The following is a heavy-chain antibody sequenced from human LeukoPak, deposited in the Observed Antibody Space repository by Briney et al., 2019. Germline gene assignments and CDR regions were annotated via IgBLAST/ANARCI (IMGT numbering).Heavy chain of an antibody. V-gene: IGHV3-49*04. D-gene: IGHD4-17*01. Sequence: GRSLRLSCTASGFTFGDYAMSWVRQAPGKGLEWVGFIRSKAYGGTTEYAASVKGRFTISRDDSKSIAYLQMNSLKTEDTAVYYCTRDGSYGDPFFDYWGQGTLVTVSS. J-gene: IGHJ4*02. CDR1: GFTFGDYA. CDR2: IRSKAYGGTT. CDR3: TRDGSYGDPFFDY.